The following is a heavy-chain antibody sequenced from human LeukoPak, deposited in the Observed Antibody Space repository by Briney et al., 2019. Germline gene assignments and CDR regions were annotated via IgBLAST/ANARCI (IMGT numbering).Heavy chain of an antibody. D-gene: IGHD4-17*01. CDR1: GYTFTDYY. CDR2: INPNSVGT. CDR3: ARDRGVTTDLDY. V-gene: IGHV1-2*02. J-gene: IGHJ4*02. Sequence: ASVKVSCKASGYTFTDYYMHWVRQAPGQGLEWMGWINPNSVGTNYAQKFQGRVTMTRDTSISTAYMELSSLRSDDTAVYYCARDRGVTTDLDYWGQGTLVTVSS.